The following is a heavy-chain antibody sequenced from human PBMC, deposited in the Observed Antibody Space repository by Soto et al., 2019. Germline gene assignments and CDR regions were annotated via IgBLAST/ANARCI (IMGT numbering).Heavy chain of an antibody. CDR1: GVSISSCAYY. CDR2: ICYSGST. D-gene: IGHD3-10*01. V-gene: IGHV4-30-4*01. Sequence: LSLTCTVSGVSISSCAYYWVCIRQGPGKGLEWIVDICYSGSTYDNPSLRSRVTISVDTSKNQFTLKLSSVTAADTAVYYCARVVGHRLSGSGTLDYWGQGTLVTVSS. J-gene: IGHJ4*02. CDR3: ARVVGHRLSGSGTLDY.